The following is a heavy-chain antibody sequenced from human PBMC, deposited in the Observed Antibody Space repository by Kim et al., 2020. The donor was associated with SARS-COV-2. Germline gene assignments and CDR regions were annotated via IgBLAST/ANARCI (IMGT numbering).Heavy chain of an antibody. J-gene: IGHJ3*02. D-gene: IGHD6-13*01. Sequence: KGRFTISRDNSKNTLYLQMSSVGAEGTAVYYCVKDRGGQKLVGGDAFDIWGQGTMVTVSS. CDR3: VKDRGGQKLVGGDAFDI. V-gene: IGHV3-64D*06.